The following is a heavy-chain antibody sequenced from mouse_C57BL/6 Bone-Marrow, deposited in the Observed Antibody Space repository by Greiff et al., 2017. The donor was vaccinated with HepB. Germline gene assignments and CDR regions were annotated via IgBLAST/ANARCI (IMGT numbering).Heavy chain of an antibody. CDR3: AREDYYVGDIDY. Sequence: QVQLQQPGAELVKPGASVKLSCKASGYTFTSYWMHWVKQRPGQGLEWIGMIHPNSGSTNYNEKFKSKATLTVDKSSSTAYMQLSSLTSEDSSVYYCAREDYYVGDIDYWGQGTTLTVSS. CDR2: IHPNSGST. D-gene: IGHD1-1*01. V-gene: IGHV1-64*01. J-gene: IGHJ2*01. CDR1: GYTFTSYW.